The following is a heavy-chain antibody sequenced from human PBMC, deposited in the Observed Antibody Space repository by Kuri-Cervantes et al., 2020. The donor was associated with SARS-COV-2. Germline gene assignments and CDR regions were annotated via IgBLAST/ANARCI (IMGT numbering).Heavy chain of an antibody. CDR2: VYSSGGT. D-gene: IGHD2/OR15-2a*01. CDR1: GGSISGYY. J-gene: IGHJ6*02. CDR3: ARGILGDDSIHYGMDV. Sequence: SETLSLTCTVSGGSISGYYWSWIRQSAGKGLEFIGRVYSSGGTNYNPSLKSRVTMSIDTAKNQVSLRLTSVTAADTAVYYCARGILGDDSIHYGMDVWGQGTSVTVSS. V-gene: IGHV4-4*07.